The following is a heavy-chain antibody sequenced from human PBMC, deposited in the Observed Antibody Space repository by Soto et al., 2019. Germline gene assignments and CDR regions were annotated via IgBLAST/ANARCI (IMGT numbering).Heavy chain of an antibody. V-gene: IGHV6-1*01. Sequence: KQSQTLSLTCAISGDSVSSNSAAWNWIRQSPSRGLEWLGRTYYRSKWYNDYAVSVKSRITINPDTSKNQFSLQLNSVTPEDTAVYYCARDRYYYDSSGYNWFDPWGHGTLVTVSS. CDR3: ARDRYYYDSSGYNWFDP. CDR1: GDSVSSNSAA. D-gene: IGHD3-22*01. J-gene: IGHJ5*02. CDR2: TYYRSKWYN.